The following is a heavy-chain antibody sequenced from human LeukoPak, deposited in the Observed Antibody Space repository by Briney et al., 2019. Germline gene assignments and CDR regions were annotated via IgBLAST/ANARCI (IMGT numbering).Heavy chain of an antibody. CDR1: GFTFSSYA. J-gene: IGHJ4*02. CDR3: AKDARSYSIILPTDY. CDR2: ISGSGGST. V-gene: IGHV3-23*01. D-gene: IGHD1-26*01. Sequence: GGSLRLSCAASGFTFSSYAMSWVRQAPGKGLEWVSAISGSGGSTYYADSVKGRFTISGDNSKNTLYLQMNSLRAEDTAVYYCAKDARSYSIILPTDYWGQGTLVTVSS.